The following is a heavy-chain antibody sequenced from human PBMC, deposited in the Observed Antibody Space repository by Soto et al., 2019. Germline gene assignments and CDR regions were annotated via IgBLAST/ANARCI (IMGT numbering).Heavy chain of an antibody. J-gene: IGHJ4*02. CDR1: GGSNIRDGYY. CDR2: ISYSGSS. Sequence: QVQLQESGPGLVKPSQTLSLTCTVSGGSNIRDGYYWSWIRQHPEKGLEWIAYISYSGSSYSNPSLKSRVTISADTSKNQFSLRLTSVTAADTAVYFCARATPAGSADFWGQGTLVTVSS. D-gene: IGHD2-2*01. CDR3: ARATPAGSADF. V-gene: IGHV4-31*03.